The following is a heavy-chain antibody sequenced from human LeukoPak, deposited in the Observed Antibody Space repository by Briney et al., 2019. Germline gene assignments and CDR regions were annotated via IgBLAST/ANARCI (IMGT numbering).Heavy chain of an antibody. Sequence: ASVKVSCKASGYTFTGYYMHWVRQAPGQGLEWMGWINPNSGGTNYAQKFQGRVTITADESTTTAYMELSSLRSEDTAVYYCARGGSKGYSGYEGLDVWGKGTTVTISS. CDR2: INPNSGGT. J-gene: IGHJ6*04. V-gene: IGHV1-2*02. CDR3: ARGGSKGYSGYEGLDV. CDR1: GYTFTGYY. D-gene: IGHD5-12*01.